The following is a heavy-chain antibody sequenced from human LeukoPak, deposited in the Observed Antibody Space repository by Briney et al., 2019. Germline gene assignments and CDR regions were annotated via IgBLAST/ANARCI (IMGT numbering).Heavy chain of an antibody. CDR1: GGSISSSSYY. CDR2: IYYSGST. D-gene: IGHD3-22*01. J-gene: IGHJ4*02. V-gene: IGHV4-39*01. Sequence: PSETLSLTCTVSGGSISSSSYYWGWIRQPPGKGLEWIGSIYYSGSTYYNPSLKSRVTISVDTSKNQFSLKLSSVTAADTAVYYCARRTSSGYYYSDYWGQGTLVTVSS. CDR3: ARRTSSGYYYSDY.